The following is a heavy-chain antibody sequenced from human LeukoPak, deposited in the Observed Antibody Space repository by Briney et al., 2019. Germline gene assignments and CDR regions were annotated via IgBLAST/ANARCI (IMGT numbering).Heavy chain of an antibody. V-gene: IGHV4-59*01. J-gene: IGHJ4*02. CDR3: ARDSWSGYLGY. CDR1: GGSISSYY. CDR2: IYYSGST. Sequence: PSETLSLTCTVSGGSISSYYWSWIRQPPGKGLEWIGYIYYSGSTNYNPSLKSRVTISVDTSKNQFSLKLSSVTAADTAVYYCARDSWSGYLGYWGQGTLVTVSS. D-gene: IGHD3-3*01.